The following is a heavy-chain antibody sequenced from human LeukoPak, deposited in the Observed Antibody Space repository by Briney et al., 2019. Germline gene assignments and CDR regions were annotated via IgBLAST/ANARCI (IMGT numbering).Heavy chain of an antibody. D-gene: IGHD2-2*01. CDR2: IWYDGSNK. V-gene: IGHV3-33*01. J-gene: IGHJ6*02. CDR1: GFTFSSYG. CDR3: SRVWAYGAGYCSSTSCAPGLSLSGMDV. Sequence: PGGSLRLSCAASGFTFSSYGMHWVRQAPGKGLEWVAVIWYDGSNKYYADSVKGRFTISRDNSKNTLYLQMNSLRAEDTAVYYCSRVWAYGAGYCSSTSCAPGLSLSGMDVWGQGTTVTVSS.